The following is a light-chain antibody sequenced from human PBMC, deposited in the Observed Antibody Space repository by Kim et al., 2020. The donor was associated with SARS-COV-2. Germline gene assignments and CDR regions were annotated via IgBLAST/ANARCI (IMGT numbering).Light chain of an antibody. Sequence: RVTISCTGSSTISVVRNDVHGSQQLPGRATKHLIYGNSNRPSVVPDRCSVYKSGTSASLAITGRQAEDEADYYCHSYDSSLSGWVFGGGSQLTVL. J-gene: IGLJ3*02. V-gene: IGLV1-40*01. CDR3: HSYDSSLSGWV. CDR1: STISVVRND. CDR2: GNS.